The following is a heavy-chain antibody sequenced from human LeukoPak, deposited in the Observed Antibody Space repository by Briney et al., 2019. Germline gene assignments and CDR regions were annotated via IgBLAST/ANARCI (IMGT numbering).Heavy chain of an antibody. CDR1: GFTFSSYG. CDR2: ISYDGSNK. J-gene: IGHJ4*02. D-gene: IGHD6-13*01. V-gene: IGHV3-30*03. Sequence: PGGSLRLPCAASGFTFSSYGMHWVRQAPGKGLEWVAVISYDGSNKYYADSVKGRFTISRDNSKNTLYLQMNSLRAEDTAVYYCARVHSSSWWYFDYWGQGTLVTVSS. CDR3: ARVHSSSWWYFDY.